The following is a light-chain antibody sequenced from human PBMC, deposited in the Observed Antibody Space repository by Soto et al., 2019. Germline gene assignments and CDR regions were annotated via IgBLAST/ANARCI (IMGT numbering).Light chain of an antibody. CDR3: HQASSFPLP. CDR2: KAS. CDR1: QGISSW. V-gene: IGKV1-12*01. Sequence: DIQMTQSPSFVSASVGDRVTITCRASQGISSWLSWYQQKPGTAPTLLVYKASTLQDGVPSRFSGSGSGTDFTLTINSLQPEYFGTYYCHQASSFPLPFGGGTKVEIK. J-gene: IGKJ4*01.